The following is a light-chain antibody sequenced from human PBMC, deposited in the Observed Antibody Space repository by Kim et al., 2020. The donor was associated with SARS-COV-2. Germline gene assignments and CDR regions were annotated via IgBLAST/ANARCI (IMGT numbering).Light chain of an antibody. J-gene: IGLJ2*01. Sequence: SSELTQDPAVSVALGQTVRITCQGDSLRSYYASWYQQKPGQATVLVIYGKNNRTSGIPDRSSGTSSGNTEHVTITGAQAEDEAEYYRNSRDSSGNHLVVF. V-gene: IGLV3-19*01. CDR3: NSRDSSGNHLVV. CDR2: GKN. CDR1: SLRSYY.